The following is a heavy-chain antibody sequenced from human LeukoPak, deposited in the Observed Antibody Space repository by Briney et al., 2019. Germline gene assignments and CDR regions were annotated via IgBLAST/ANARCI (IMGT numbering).Heavy chain of an antibody. D-gene: IGHD3-3*01. CDR3: ACGYDFWSGYNRIDY. J-gene: IGHJ4*02. Sequence: GALRLSCAASGFTFSNAWMSWVRQAPGKGLEWVSAISGSGGSTYYADSVKGRFTISRDNSKNTLYLQMNSLRAEDTAVYYCACGYDFWSGYNRIDYWGQGTLVTVSS. V-gene: IGHV3-23*01. CDR2: ISGSGGST. CDR1: GFTFSNAW.